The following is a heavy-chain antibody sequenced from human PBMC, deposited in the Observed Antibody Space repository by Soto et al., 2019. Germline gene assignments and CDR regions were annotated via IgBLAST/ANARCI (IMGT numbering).Heavy chain of an antibody. J-gene: IGHJ4*02. CDR3: ARGRRGILPAPHAY. CDR2: INHSGST. D-gene: IGHD3-16*01. Sequence: PSETLSLTCAVYGGSFSGYYWSWIRQPPGKGLEWIGEINHSGSTNYNPSLKSRVTISVDTSKNQFSLKLSSVTAADTAVYYCARGRRGILPAPHAYWGQGTLVTVSS. V-gene: IGHV4-34*01. CDR1: GGSFSGYY.